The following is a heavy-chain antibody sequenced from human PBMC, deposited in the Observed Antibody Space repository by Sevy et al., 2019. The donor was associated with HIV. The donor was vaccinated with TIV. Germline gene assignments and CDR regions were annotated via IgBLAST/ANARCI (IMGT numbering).Heavy chain of an antibody. D-gene: IGHD2-2*01. CDR3: AKTINSGGGAVPAANYYYYGMDV. Sequence: GGSLRLSCVASEFIFSDYAMNWVRQTPGKGLEWVSSINGKGRTTHYADSVEGRFTISRDNSKNTLYLQMNSLRAEDMAVYYCAKTINSGGGAVPAANYYYYGMDVWGQGTTVTVSS. CDR2: INGKGRTT. V-gene: IGHV3-23*01. J-gene: IGHJ6*02. CDR1: EFIFSDYA.